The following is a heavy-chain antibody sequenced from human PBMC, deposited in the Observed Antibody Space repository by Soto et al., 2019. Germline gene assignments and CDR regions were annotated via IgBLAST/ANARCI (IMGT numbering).Heavy chain of an antibody. Sequence: SETLSLTCSVSGGSISSGYWTWIWHPPGKRLEWIGYIYLGGSINYNPSLKSRVIISVDTAKNQFSLSLSSVTAADTAVYYCAKAAAAGTFMFDYWGQGTLVTVSS. J-gene: IGHJ4*02. D-gene: IGHD6-13*01. CDR3: AKAAAAGTFMFDY. V-gene: IGHV4-59*01. CDR1: GGSISSGY. CDR2: IYLGGSI.